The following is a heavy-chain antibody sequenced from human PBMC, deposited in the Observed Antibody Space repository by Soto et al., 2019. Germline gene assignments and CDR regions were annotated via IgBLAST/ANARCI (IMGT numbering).Heavy chain of an antibody. D-gene: IGHD3-10*01. CDR2: ISAYNGNT. CDR3: ARGILLWFGELSGADYDY. Sequence: QVQLVQSGAEVKKPGASVKIACKASGYTFTSYGSSWVRQAPGQGLEWMGWISAYNGNTNYAQKLHGRVTMTTDTSPSTPYMELRSLRADDTAVYYCARGILLWFGELSGADYDYWGQGTLVTVSS. V-gene: IGHV1-18*01. J-gene: IGHJ4*02. CDR1: GYTFTSYG.